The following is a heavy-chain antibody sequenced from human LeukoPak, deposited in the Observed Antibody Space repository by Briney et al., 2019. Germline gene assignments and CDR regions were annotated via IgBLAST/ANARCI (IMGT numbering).Heavy chain of an antibody. V-gene: IGHV3-7*01. CDR1: GFTFSSYW. J-gene: IGHJ4*02. CDR3: ARGRGGYSSSWLDY. Sequence: PGGSLRLSCAASGFTFSSYWMIWVRQAPGKGLEWVANIKQDGSEKYYVDSVKGRFTISRDNAKNSLYLKMNSLRAEDTAVYYCARGRGGYSSSWLDYWGQGTLVTVSS. D-gene: IGHD6-13*01. CDR2: IKQDGSEK.